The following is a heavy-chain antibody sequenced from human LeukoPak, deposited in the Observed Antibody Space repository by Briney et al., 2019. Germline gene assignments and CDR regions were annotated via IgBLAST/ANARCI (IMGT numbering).Heavy chain of an antibody. D-gene: IGHD2-15*01. Sequence: SETLSLTCTVSGASLNSGGYYWNWIRQPPGKEPEWIGYIYYSGSTNYNRSLKSRVTISVDTSKNQFSLKLTSVTAADTAVHYCAREGWDLWGRGTLVTVSS. V-gene: IGHV4-61*08. CDR3: AREGWDL. CDR2: IYYSGST. J-gene: IGHJ2*01. CDR1: GASLNSGGYY.